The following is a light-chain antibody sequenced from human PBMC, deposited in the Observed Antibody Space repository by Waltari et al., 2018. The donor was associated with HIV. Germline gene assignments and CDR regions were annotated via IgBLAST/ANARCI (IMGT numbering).Light chain of an antibody. CDR2: DAL. J-gene: IGKJ2*01. CDR3: HQRSNWPPYT. V-gene: IGKV3-11*01. CDR1: QSVSRH. Sequence: EIVLTQSPVTLSLSPGERATLSCRASQSVSRHLAWYQQKPGQAPRLLIYDALRRAAGIPRRFSGSGSGTDFTLTISSLEPEDSAVYYCHQRSNWPPYTFGQGTKVEIK.